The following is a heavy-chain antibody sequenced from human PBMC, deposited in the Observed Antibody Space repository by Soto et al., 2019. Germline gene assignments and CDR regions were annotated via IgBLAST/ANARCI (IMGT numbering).Heavy chain of an antibody. CDR2: ISAYNGNT. CDR1: GYTFTSYG. J-gene: IGHJ6*03. V-gene: IGHV1-18*01. D-gene: IGHD3-10*01. Sequence: ASVKVSCKASGYTFTSYGISWVRQAPGQGLEWMGWISAYNGNTNYAQKLQGRVTMTTDTSTSTAYMELRSLRSDDTAVYYCARVQGAYNGSGSYYDYYYYYMDVWGKGTTVTVSS. CDR3: ARVQGAYNGSGSYYDYYYYYMDV.